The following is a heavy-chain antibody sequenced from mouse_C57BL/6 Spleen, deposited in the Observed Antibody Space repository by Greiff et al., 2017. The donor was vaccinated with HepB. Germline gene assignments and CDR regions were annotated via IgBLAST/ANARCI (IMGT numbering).Heavy chain of an antibody. CDR2: ISSGGDYI. D-gene: IGHD1-1*01. Sequence: EVKLMESGEGLVKPGGSLKLSCAASGFTFSSYAMSWVRQTPEKRLEWVAYISSGGDYIYYADTLKGRFTISRDNARNTLYLQMSSLKSEDTAMYYCTRESYYYGSSYAMDYWGQGTSVTVSS. V-gene: IGHV5-9-1*02. J-gene: IGHJ4*01. CDR1: GFTFSSYA. CDR3: TRESYYYGSSYAMDY.